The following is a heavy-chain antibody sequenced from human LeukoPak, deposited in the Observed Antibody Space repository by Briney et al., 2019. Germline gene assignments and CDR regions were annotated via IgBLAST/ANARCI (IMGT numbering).Heavy chain of an antibody. D-gene: IGHD2-2*01. CDR1: GFTFSSYS. V-gene: IGHV3-21*01. CDR2: ISSSSSYI. Sequence: PGGSLRLSCAASGFTFSSYSMNWVRQAPGEGLEWVSSISSSSSYIYYADSVKGRFTISRDNAKNSLYLQMNSLRAEDTAVYYCARGKNCSGTSCSPTNLDYWGQGTLVTVSS. CDR3: ARGKNCSGTSCSPTNLDY. J-gene: IGHJ4*02.